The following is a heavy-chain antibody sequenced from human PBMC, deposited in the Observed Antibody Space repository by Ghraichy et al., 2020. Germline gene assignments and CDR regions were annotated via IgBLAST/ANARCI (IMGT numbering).Heavy chain of an antibody. J-gene: IGHJ5*02. CDR3: AREGSGRHSNYNWFDP. D-gene: IGHD6-13*01. CDR1: GYTFTGYY. V-gene: IGHV1-2*02. CDR2: INPNSGGT. Sequence: ASVKVSCKASGYTFTGYYMHWVRQAPGQGLEWMGWINPNSGGTNYAQKFQGRVTMTRDTSISTAYMELSRLRSDDTAVYYCAREGSGRHSNYNWFDPWGQGTLVTVSS.